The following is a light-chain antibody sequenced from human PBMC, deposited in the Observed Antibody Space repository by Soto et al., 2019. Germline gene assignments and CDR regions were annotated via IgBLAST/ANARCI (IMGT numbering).Light chain of an antibody. J-gene: IGKJ1*01. Sequence: EVGLTQSPGTVSLSPGERATLSCRASQSVSSSYLAWYQQKPGQAPRLLIYGASSRATGIPGRFSGSGSGTDFTLSISRLEPEDFAVYYCQQYDSSPKTFGQGTNVDI. CDR2: GAS. V-gene: IGKV3-20*01. CDR1: QSVSSSY. CDR3: QQYDSSPKT.